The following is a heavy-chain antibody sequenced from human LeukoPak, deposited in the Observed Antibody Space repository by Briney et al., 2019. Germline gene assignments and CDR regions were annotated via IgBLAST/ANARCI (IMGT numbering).Heavy chain of an antibody. J-gene: IGHJ6*01. CDR1: GFPPSNSW. CDR2: ITKDGGGI. V-gene: IGHV3-7*03. Sequence: PGGSLRLSCAVSGFPPSNSWMYWVRQAPGKGLEGGVNITKDGGGISYVDSVKGRFIISRDNAGNSLYLQMNSLRVEDTAVYFCAGGNSMDVWGKGTAVTVSS. CDR3: AGGNSMDV. D-gene: IGHD1/OR15-1a*01.